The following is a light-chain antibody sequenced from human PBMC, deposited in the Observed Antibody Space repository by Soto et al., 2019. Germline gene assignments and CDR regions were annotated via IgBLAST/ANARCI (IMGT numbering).Light chain of an antibody. CDR2: DVT. CDR3: SSYTTSNTVV. Sequence: QSVLTQPASVSESPGQSITISCTGSSSDVAAHNFVSWYQHHPDKAPKLIIYDVTNRPSGVSNRFSGSKSGTTASLTISGLQAEDEADYYCSSYTTSNTVVFGGGTKLTAL. CDR1: SSDVAAHNF. J-gene: IGLJ2*01. V-gene: IGLV2-14*03.